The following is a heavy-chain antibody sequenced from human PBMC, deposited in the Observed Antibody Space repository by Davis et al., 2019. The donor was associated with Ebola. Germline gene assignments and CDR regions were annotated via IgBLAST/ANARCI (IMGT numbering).Heavy chain of an antibody. Sequence: SETLSLTCTVSGGSISTSSFYWAWIRQSPGKGLEWIGIIYYSGSAYYKPSLKSRVTMSVDRSKDQFSLKVNSVTAADTAVYYCARTGYNVFYWDQGTLVTVS. V-gene: IGHV4-39*01. CDR3: ARTGYNVFY. CDR2: IYYSGSA. J-gene: IGHJ4*02. CDR1: GGSISTSSFY. D-gene: IGHD5-24*01.